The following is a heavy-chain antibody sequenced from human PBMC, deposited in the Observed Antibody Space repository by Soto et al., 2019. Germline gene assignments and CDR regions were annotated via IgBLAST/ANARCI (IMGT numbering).Heavy chain of an antibody. CDR1: GYTFTSYG. J-gene: IGHJ6*02. D-gene: IGHD3-3*01. CDR2: ISAYNGNT. CDR3: ARDKDYDFWSGYYSYYYYYGMDV. V-gene: IGHV1-18*04. Sequence: ASVKVSCKASGYTFTSYGISWVRQAPGQELEWMGWISAYNGNTNYAQKLQGRVTMTTDTSTSTAYMELRSLRSDDTAVYYCARDKDYDFWSGYYSYYYYYGMDVWGQGTTVTVSS.